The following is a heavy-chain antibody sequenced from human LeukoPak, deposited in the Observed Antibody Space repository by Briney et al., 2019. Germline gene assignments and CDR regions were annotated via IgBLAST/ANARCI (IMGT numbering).Heavy chain of an antibody. CDR1: GFTFSSYS. D-gene: IGHD3-16*02. V-gene: IGHV3-48*01. CDR2: ISSSSSTI. Sequence: GSLRLSCAASGFTFSSYSMNWVRQAPGKGLEWVSYISSSSSTIYYGDSVKGRFTISRDNAKNSLYLQMNSLRAEDTAVYYCAREVWNYVWGSYRPQTPFNDYWGQGTLVTVSS. CDR3: AREVWNYVWGSYRPQTPFNDY. J-gene: IGHJ4*02.